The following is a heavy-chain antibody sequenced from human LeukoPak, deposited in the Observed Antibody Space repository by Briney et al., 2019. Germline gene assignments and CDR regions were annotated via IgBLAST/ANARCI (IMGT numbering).Heavy chain of an antibody. J-gene: IGHJ4*02. Sequence: GGSLRLSCAASGFTFSGHWMSLVRRAPGEGLEWVANINQGGSDKYYVDSVKGRFTISRDNANNLLYLQMNSLRGEDTAVYYCTRDRSRAEDDWGQGTLVTVSS. D-gene: IGHD1-14*01. V-gene: IGHV3-7*01. CDR3: TRDRSRAEDD. CDR1: GFTFSGHW. CDR2: INQGGSDK.